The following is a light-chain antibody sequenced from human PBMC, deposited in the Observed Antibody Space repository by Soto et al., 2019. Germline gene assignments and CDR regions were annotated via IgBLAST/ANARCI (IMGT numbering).Light chain of an antibody. CDR1: SSDVGSHNF. V-gene: IGLV2-14*02. CDR2: QVS. CDR3: SSYTSSNTFYV. J-gene: IGLJ1*01. Sequence: QSVLTQPASVSGSPGQSITISCTGTSSDVGSHNFVSWYQQRPGKAPKLMIYQVSNRPSGVSNRFSGSKSGNTASLTISGLQAEDEADYYCSSYTSSNTFYVFGTGTKLTVL.